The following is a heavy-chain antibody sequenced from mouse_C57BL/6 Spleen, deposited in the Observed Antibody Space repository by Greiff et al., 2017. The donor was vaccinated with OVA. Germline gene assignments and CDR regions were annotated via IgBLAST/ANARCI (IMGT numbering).Heavy chain of an antibody. V-gene: IGHV5-4*01. J-gene: IGHJ3*01. Sequence: EVMLVESGGGLVKPGGSLKLSCAASGFTFSSYAMSWVRQTPEKRLEWVATISDGGSYTYYPDNVKGRFTISRDNAKNNLYLQMSHLKSEDTAMYYCARDEREKGVFAYWGQGTLVTVSA. CDR3: ARDEREKGVFAY. CDR1: GFTFSSYA. CDR2: ISDGGSYT.